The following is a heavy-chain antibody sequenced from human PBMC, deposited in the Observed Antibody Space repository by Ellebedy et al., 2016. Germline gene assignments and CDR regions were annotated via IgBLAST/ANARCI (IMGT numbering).Heavy chain of an antibody. V-gene: IGHV1-18*04. J-gene: IGHJ6*02. CDR2: ISCHSGNT. Sequence: ASVKVSXXASGYPFTDYGISWVRQAPGQGLEWMGWISCHSGNTNYARKFQDRVTMTTETSTSAVYMELRSLRSEGTAVYYCARPIVGALGGGDYYYDGMDVWGQGTTVTVSS. CDR1: GYPFTDYG. CDR3: ARPIVGALGGGDYYYDGMDV. D-gene: IGHD1-26*01.